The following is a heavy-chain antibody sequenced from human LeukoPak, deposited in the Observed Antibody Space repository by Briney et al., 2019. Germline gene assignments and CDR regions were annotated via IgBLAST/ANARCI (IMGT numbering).Heavy chain of an antibody. V-gene: IGHV3-66*01. Sequence: GESLRLSCAASGFTVSTNYMSWVRQAPGKGLEWVSVIYSGVKTHYADSVKGRFTISGDNSRNTLHLQMNSLRAEDTAVYYCALESAGTLRYWGQGTLVTVSS. D-gene: IGHD6-13*01. CDR2: IYSGVKT. J-gene: IGHJ4*02. CDR3: ALESAGTLRY. CDR1: GFTVSTNY.